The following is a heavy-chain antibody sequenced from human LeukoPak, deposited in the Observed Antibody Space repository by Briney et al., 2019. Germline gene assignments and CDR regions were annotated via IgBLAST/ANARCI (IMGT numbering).Heavy chain of an antibody. J-gene: IGHJ4*02. D-gene: IGHD5-18*01. Sequence: SGGSLRLSCAASGFTFSSYDMHWVRQATGKGLEWVSAIGTAGDTYYPGSVKGRFTISRENAKNSLYLQMNSLRAGDTAVYYCARGRGTAMVEYYFDYWGQGTLVTVSS. V-gene: IGHV3-13*01. CDR3: ARGRGTAMVEYYFDY. CDR2: IGTAGDT. CDR1: GFTFSSYD.